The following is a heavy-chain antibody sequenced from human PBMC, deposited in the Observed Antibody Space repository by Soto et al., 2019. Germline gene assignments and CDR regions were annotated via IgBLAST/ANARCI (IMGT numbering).Heavy chain of an antibody. CDR2: IYYSGST. CDR3: ARVLPIGYSSGWYQGHDAFDI. V-gene: IGHV4-59*01. CDR1: GGSISSYY. D-gene: IGHD6-19*01. Sequence: PSETLSLTCTVSGGSISSYYWSWIRQPPGKGLEWIGYIYYSGSTNYNPSLKSRVTISVDTSKNQFSLKLSSVTAADTAVYYCARVLPIGYSSGWYQGHDAFDIWGQGTTVTVSS. J-gene: IGHJ3*02.